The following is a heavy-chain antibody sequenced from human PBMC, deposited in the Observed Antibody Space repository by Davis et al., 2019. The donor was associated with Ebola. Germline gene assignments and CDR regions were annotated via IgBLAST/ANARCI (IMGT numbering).Heavy chain of an antibody. CDR1: GGSFSSHP. D-gene: IGHD3-9*01. V-gene: IGHV1-69*01. Sequence: FSCKTSGGSFSSHPISWVRQAPRQGLEWMGGIIPIFDTPHYAQKFQGRITITADASTSTAYMELSSLRSEDTATYFCARDFDGGNYYFDYWGPGTPVTVSS. J-gene: IGHJ4*02. CDR3: ARDFDGGNYYFDY. CDR2: IIPIFDTP.